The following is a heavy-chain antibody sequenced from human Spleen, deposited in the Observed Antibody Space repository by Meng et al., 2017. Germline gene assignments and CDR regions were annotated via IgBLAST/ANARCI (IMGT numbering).Heavy chain of an antibody. Sequence: GGSLRLSCKGSGYSFTSYWIGWVRQVPGKGLEWMGIIYPGDSDTRYSPSFQGQVTISADKSISTAYLQWSSLKASDTATYYCARADYYFDYWGQGTLVTVSS. CDR1: GYSFTSYW. CDR3: ARADYYFDY. V-gene: IGHV5-51*01. J-gene: IGHJ4*02. CDR2: IYPGDSDT.